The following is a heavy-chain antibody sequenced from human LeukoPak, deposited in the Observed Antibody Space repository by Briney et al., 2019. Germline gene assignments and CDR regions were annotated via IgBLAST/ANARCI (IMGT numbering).Heavy chain of an antibody. CDR1: GFTFSRYA. CDR3: AKDGVPNYYGSGSDLDY. D-gene: IGHD3-10*01. Sequence: GGSLRLSCAASGFTFSRYAMSWVRQAPGKGLEWVSGISGSGGSTDYADSVKGRFTISRDNSKNTLYLQMNSLRAEDTAVYYCAKDGVPNYYGSGSDLDYWGQGTLVTVSS. V-gene: IGHV3-23*01. CDR2: ISGSGGST. J-gene: IGHJ4*02.